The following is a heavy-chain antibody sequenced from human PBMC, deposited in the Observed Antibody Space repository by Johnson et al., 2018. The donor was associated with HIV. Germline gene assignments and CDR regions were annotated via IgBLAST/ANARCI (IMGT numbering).Heavy chain of an antibody. Sequence: VHLVESGGGVVRPGGSLRLSCAASGFTFSSYWMSWVRQAPGKGLEWVANIKQDGSEKYYVDSVKGRFTISRDNAKNLLYLQMNSLRAEDTAVFFCARTSEWATYQDAFDIWGQGTRVTVSS. V-gene: IGHV3-7*05. CDR2: IKQDGSEK. CDR3: ARTSEWATYQDAFDI. D-gene: IGHD1-26*01. J-gene: IGHJ3*02. CDR1: GFTFSSYW.